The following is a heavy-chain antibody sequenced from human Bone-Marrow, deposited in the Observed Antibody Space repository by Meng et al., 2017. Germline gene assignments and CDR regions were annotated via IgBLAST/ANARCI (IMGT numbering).Heavy chain of an antibody. Sequence: VQLVESGGGLVKAGGSSGLSVGASGARFTDAWRCWVRQAPGKGLEWVGRIETKSEGGTADYAAPVKGRFSISRDDSKNTLYLQMNTLISEDTGVYFCATGAAAADHWGQGTLVTVSS. V-gene: IGHV3-15*04. CDR2: IETKSEGGTA. CDR3: ATGAAAADH. J-gene: IGHJ4*02. D-gene: IGHD6-13*01. CDR1: GARFTDAW.